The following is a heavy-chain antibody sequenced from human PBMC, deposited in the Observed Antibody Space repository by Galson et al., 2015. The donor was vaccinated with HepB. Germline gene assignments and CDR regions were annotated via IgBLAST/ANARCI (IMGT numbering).Heavy chain of an antibody. Sequence: SLRLSCAASGFTFDDYAMHWVRQAPGKGLEWVSGISWNSGSIGYADSVKGRFTISRDNAKNSLYLQMNSLRAEDTALYYCAKDPLRWGVGNYGMDVWGQGTTVTVSS. D-gene: IGHD3-16*01. CDR2: ISWNSGSI. V-gene: IGHV3-9*01. CDR1: GFTFDDYA. CDR3: AKDPLRWGVGNYGMDV. J-gene: IGHJ6*02.